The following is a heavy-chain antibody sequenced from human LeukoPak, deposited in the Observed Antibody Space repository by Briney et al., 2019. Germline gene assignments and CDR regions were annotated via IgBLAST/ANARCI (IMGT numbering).Heavy chain of an antibody. CDR2: IIPILGIA. J-gene: IGHJ4*02. CDR3: ARLVVAANIGYCSGGSCYSSDY. Sequence: ASVKASCKASGGTFSSYAISWVRQAPGQGLEWMGRIIPILGIANYAQKFQGRVTITADKSTSTAYMELSSLRSEDTAVYYCARLVVAANIGYCSGGSCYSSDYWGQGTLVTVSS. V-gene: IGHV1-69*04. CDR1: GGTFSSYA. D-gene: IGHD2-15*01.